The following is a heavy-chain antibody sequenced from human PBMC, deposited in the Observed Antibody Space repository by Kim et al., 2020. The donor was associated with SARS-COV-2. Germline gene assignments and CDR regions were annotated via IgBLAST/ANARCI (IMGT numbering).Heavy chain of an antibody. CDR3: ARQKGSRYQQPIDY. Sequence: SETLSLTCTVSGGSVNSSSYYWGWIRQPPGKGLEWIGSFYYSGSTYYNPSLKSRVTISVDTSKNQFSLRLSSLTAADTAVYYCARQKGSRYQQPIDYWGQGTLVTVSS. D-gene: IGHD2-2*01. CDR1: GGSVNSSSYY. CDR2: FYYSGST. J-gene: IGHJ4*02. V-gene: IGHV4-39*01.